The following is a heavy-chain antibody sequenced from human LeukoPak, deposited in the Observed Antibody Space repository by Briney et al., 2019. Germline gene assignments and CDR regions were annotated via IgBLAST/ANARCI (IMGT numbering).Heavy chain of an antibody. Sequence: SETLSLTCTVSGGSLTSGTYYWGWIRQPPGKGLEWIGSIYYGERIPYAETTYYNPSLRSRVTISLDTSKNQFSLKVTSVTAADTAVFYCAREAVGATVPYHFDYWGQGTLVTVSS. V-gene: IGHV4-39*07. D-gene: IGHD1-26*01. J-gene: IGHJ4*02. CDR2: IYYGERIPYAETT. CDR1: GGSLTSGTYY. CDR3: AREAVGATVPYHFDY.